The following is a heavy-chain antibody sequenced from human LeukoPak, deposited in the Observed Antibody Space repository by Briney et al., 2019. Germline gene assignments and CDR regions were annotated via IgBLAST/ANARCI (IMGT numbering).Heavy chain of an antibody. CDR2: FDPEDGEA. V-gene: IGHV1-24*01. CDR1: GYXLTELS. J-gene: IGHJ4*02. D-gene: IGHD3-22*01. CDR3: TTANRLTRDSSGYYPDS. Sequence: GASVKVSCEVSGYXLTELSTHWVRQAPGKGLEWMGGFDPEDGEAVYAQKFQGRVTMTEDTSTDTAYMELSSLRSEDTAVYYCTTANRLTRDSSGYYPDSWGQGTLVTVSS.